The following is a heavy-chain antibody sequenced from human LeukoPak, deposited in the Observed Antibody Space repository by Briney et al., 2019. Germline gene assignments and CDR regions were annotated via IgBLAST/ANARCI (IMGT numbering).Heavy chain of an antibody. CDR3: ARDNSIHERGWWFDP. D-gene: IGHD4-23*01. J-gene: IGHJ5*02. CDR2: INPRGTST. V-gene: IGHV1-46*01. Sequence: GASVKVSCKASGYSFTIPYMHSVRHAPGPGLAWMGLINPRGTSTIYAEKFQGRIIMTRDMSTNTDYMELSSLKSDDTAVYYCARDNSIHERGWWFDPWGQGTLVTVSS. CDR1: GYSFTIPY.